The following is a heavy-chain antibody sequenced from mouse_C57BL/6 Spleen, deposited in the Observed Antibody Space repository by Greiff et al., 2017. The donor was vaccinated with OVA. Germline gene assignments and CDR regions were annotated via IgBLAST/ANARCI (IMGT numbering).Heavy chain of an antibody. D-gene: IGHD2-12*01. CDR3: ALYTSNAMDY. CDR2: ISYDGSN. CDR1: GYSITSGYY. J-gene: IGHJ4*01. V-gene: IGHV3-6*01. Sequence: LVESGPGLVKPSQSLSLTCSVTGYSITSGYYWNWIRQFPGNKLEWMGYISYDGSNNYNPSLKNRISITRDTSKNQFFLKLNSVTTEDTATYYCALYTSNAMDYWGQGTSVTVSS.